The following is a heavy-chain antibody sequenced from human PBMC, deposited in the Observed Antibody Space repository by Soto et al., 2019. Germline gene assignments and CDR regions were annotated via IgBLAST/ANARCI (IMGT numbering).Heavy chain of an antibody. CDR1: GFTFSTYW. V-gene: IGHV3-74*01. J-gene: IGHJ4*02. CDR3: AAGGSGYYAN. CDR2: IKTDGTYA. Sequence: EVQLVESGGDLVQPGGSLRLCCAASGFTFSTYWMHWVRQAPGKGLLWVSRIKTDGTYATYADSVKGRFTISRDNAKNTLYLQMNSLRVEDAAVHYCAAGGSGYYANWGQGTLVTVSS. D-gene: IGHD3-22*01.